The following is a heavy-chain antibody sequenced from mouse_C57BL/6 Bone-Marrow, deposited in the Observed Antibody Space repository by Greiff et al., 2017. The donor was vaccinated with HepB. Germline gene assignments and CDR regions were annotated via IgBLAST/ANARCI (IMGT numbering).Heavy chain of an antibody. Sequence: VKLQESGAELVRPGASVTLSCKASGYTFTDYEMHWVKQTPVHGLEWIGAIDPETGGTAYNQKFKGKAILTADKSSSTAYMELRSLTSEDSAVYYCTRRTTVVATDFDYWGQGTTLTVSS. CDR3: TRRTTVVATDFDY. CDR2: IDPETGGT. D-gene: IGHD1-1*01. J-gene: IGHJ2*01. CDR1: GYTFTDYE. V-gene: IGHV1-15*01.